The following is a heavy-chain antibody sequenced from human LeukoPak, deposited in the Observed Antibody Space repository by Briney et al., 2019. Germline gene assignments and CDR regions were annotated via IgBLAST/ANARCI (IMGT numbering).Heavy chain of an antibody. J-gene: IGHJ4*02. CDR1: GFTFDDYA. Sequence: GGSLRLSCAASGFTFDDYAMHWVRQAPGKGLEWVSGISWNSGSIGYADSVKGRFTISRDNAKNSLYLQMNSLRADDTALYYCAKVDTAMVFYWGQGTLVTVSS. D-gene: IGHD5-18*01. V-gene: IGHV3-9*01. CDR3: AKVDTAMVFY. CDR2: ISWNSGSI.